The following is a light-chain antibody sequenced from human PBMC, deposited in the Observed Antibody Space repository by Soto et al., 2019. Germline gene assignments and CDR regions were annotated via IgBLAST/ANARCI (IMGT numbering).Light chain of an antibody. Sequence: EIVLTQSPGTLSLSPGERATLSCRASQSVTSSYLAWYQLKPGQAPRLVIYGASSRATGIPDRFSGSGSGTDLTLTISRLEPEDFAVDSCQQYSSSPWTFGQGTKVEIK. CDR3: QQYSSSPWT. J-gene: IGKJ1*01. V-gene: IGKV3-20*01. CDR2: GAS. CDR1: QSVTSSY.